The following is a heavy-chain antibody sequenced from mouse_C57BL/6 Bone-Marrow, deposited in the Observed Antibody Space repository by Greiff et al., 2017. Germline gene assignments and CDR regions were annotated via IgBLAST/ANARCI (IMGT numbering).Heavy chain of an antibody. J-gene: IGHJ3*01. V-gene: IGHV5-9-1*02. Sequence: DVQLQESGEGLVKPGGSLKLSCAASGFTFSSYAMSWVRQTPEKRLEWVAYISSGGYYIYYADTVKGRFTISRDNARNTLYLQMSSLKSEDTAMYYCTSLNYYGSLYWGQGTLVTVSA. D-gene: IGHD1-1*01. CDR2: ISSGGYYI. CDR1: GFTFSSYA. CDR3: TSLNYYGSLY.